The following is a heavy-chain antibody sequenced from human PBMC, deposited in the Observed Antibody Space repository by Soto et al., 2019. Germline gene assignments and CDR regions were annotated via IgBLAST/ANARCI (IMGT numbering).Heavy chain of an antibody. D-gene: IGHD3-22*01. Sequence: GGSLRLSCAASGFTFSSYAMSWARQAPGKGLEWVSAISGSGGSTYYADSVKGRFTISRDNSKNTLYLQMNSLRAEDTAVYYCAKEADYYDSSGSWFDPWGQGTLVTVSS. CDR1: GFTFSSYA. J-gene: IGHJ5*02. CDR2: ISGSGGST. CDR3: AKEADYYDSSGSWFDP. V-gene: IGHV3-23*01.